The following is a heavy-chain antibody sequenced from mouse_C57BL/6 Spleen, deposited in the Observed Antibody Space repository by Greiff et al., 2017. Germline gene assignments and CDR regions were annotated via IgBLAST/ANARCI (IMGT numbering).Heavy chain of an antibody. CDR3: ARDCYGCSYSWFAY. CDR2: IYPSDSET. J-gene: IGHJ3*01. V-gene: IGHV1-61*01. CDR1: GYTFTSYW. D-gene: IGHD1-1*01. Sequence: QVQLQQPGAELVRPGSSVKLSCKASGYTFTSYWMDWVKQRPGQGLEWIGNIYPSDSETHYNQKFKDKATLTVDKSSSTAYMQLSSLTSEDSAVYYYARDCYGCSYSWFAYWGQGTLVTVSA.